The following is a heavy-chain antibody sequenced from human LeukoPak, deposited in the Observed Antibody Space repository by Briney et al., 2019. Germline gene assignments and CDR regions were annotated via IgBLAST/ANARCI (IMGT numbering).Heavy chain of an antibody. J-gene: IGHJ4*02. CDR3: AKEHSSGWYSVWGY. Sequence: PGGSLRLSCAASGFTFSSYAMSWVRQAPGKGLERVSAISGGGISTYYADSVKGRFTISRDNSQNTLYLQMNSLRAEDTAVYYCAKEHSSGWYSVWGYWGQGTLVTVSS. D-gene: IGHD6-19*01. CDR2: ISGGGIST. CDR1: GFTFSSYA. V-gene: IGHV3-23*01.